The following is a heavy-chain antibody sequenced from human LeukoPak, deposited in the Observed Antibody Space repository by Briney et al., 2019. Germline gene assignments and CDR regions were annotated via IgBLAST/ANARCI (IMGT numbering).Heavy chain of an antibody. J-gene: IGHJ4*02. CDR2: ISYDGNNK. V-gene: IGHV3-30-3*01. Sequence: GGSLRLSCAASGFTFSSYDMHWVRQAPGKGLEWVAVISYDGNNKYYADSVKGRFTISRDNSKNTLYMQMNSLTAEDTAVYYCARVISWATSRWATFDYWGQGTLVTVSS. CDR3: ARVISWATSRWATFDY. CDR1: GFTFSSYD. D-gene: IGHD5-24*01.